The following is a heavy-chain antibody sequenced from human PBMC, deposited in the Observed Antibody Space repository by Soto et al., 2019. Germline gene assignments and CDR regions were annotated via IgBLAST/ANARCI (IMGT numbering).Heavy chain of an antibody. D-gene: IGHD1-26*01. CDR2: IKANTDAGTT. J-gene: IGHJ4*02. CDR3: IRDTRGNHDY. V-gene: IGHV3-15*01. Sequence: PGGSLRLSCAASGFTFSNAWMSWVRQAPGKGLEWVGRIKANTDAGTTDYATPVKGRFTISRDDSKNTLYLQMNSLIAEDTAVYDFIRDTRGNHDYWGQGTLVTVSS. CDR1: GFTFSNAW.